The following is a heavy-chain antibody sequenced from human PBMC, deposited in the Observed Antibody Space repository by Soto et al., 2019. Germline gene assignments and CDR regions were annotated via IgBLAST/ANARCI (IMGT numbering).Heavy chain of an antibody. J-gene: IGHJ5*01. CDR3: TKGGHTDS. CDR1: GFTFADFT. CDR2: IKNKAYGETT. Sequence: GGSLRLSCTTSGFTFADFTMSWFRQAPGKGLEWVGFIKNKAYGETTEYAASVKGRFTISRDDSESIAYLQMNSLKSEDTAMYYCTKGGHTDSSGQATLVTVSS. D-gene: IGHD2-15*01. V-gene: IGHV3-49*03.